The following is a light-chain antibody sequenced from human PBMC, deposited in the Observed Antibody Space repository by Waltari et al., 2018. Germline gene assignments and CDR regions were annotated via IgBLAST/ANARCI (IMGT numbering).Light chain of an antibody. Sequence: TVVTQEPSLSVSPGGTVTLTCPLSSASLSTTSYATWYQQTPGQAPRTLVYKANARSSGVPDRFSGAILGNTAALTITGAQADDESDYYCALYMGSGIWVFGGGTRLTVL. V-gene: IGLV8-61*01. CDR3: ALYMGSGIWV. CDR1: SASLSTTSY. CDR2: KAN. J-gene: IGLJ3*02.